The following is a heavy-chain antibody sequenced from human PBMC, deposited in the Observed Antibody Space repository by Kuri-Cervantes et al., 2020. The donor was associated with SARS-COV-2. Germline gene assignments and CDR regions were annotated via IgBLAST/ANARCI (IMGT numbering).Heavy chain of an antibody. CDR2: IYYSGST. CDR1: GGSISTTNYY. Sequence: SETLSLTCAVSGGSISTTNYYWGWIRQPPGKGLEWIGSIYYSGSTYYNPSLKSRVTISVDTSKNQFSLKLSSVTAADTAVYYCASAYSNYAYFDYWGQGTLVTVSS. V-gene: IGHV4-39*07. J-gene: IGHJ4*02. D-gene: IGHD4-11*01. CDR3: ASAYSNYAYFDY.